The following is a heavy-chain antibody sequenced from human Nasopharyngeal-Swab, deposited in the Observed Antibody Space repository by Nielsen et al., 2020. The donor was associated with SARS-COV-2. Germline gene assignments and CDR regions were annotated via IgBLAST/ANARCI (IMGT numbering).Heavy chain of an antibody. J-gene: IGHJ4*02. V-gene: IGHV3-33*01. CDR2: IWYDGSNK. CDR3: ARDRDDYSNSYYFDY. Sequence: WTRQPPGKGLEWVAAIWYDGSNKYYADSVKGRFTISRDNSKNTLYLQMNSLRAEDTAVYYCARDRDDYSNSYYFDYWGQGTLVTVSS. D-gene: IGHD4-11*01.